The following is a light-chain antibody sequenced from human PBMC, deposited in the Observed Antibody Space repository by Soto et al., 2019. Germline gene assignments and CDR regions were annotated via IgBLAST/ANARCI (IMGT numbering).Light chain of an antibody. CDR2: AAV. V-gene: IGKV1-39*01. CDR1: QSISRY. CDR3: QQTYSSPQWT. Sequence: DIPRTHSGSPRSTSCEETVTISCTASQSISRYVNWYQQKPGKPPKLLIYAAVSLQSGIPSRFSAYGSGTDYTITISSLQPEDVSTYYCQQTYSSPQWTFGQ. J-gene: IGKJ1*01.